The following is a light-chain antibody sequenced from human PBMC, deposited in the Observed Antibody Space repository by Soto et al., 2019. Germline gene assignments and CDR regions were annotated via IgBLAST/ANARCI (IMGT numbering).Light chain of an antibody. Sequence: DIQMTQSPSTVSASVGDRVTITCRASQGITTWLAWYQQKPGKAPRLLIYAASSLQSGIPSRFSGSGSGTEFTLPISSLQPEDFAIYYCQQTDNFPLTFGGGTKVEIK. CDR3: QQTDNFPLT. CDR2: AAS. J-gene: IGKJ4*01. CDR1: QGITTW. V-gene: IGKV1-12*01.